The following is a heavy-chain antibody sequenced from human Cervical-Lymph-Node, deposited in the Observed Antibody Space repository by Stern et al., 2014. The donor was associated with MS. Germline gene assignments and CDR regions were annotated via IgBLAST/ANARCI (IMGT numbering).Heavy chain of an antibody. CDR1: GYTFTNYT. CDR2: INAGNGNT. Sequence: VQLEESGAEVKKPGASVKVSCKASGYTFTNYTMHWVRQAPGQRLGWMGWINAGNGNTKYSQKFQGRVTITRDTSASIAYMDLSSLRSEDTAVYYCARDCRLRYFDYWGQGTLVTVSS. CDR3: ARDCRLRYFDY. J-gene: IGHJ4*02. V-gene: IGHV1-3*01.